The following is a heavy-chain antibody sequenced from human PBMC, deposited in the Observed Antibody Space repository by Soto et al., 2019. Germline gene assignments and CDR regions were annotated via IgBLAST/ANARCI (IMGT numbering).Heavy chain of an antibody. J-gene: IGHJ4*01. D-gene: IGHD6-13*01. CDR1: GGTFSSYT. Sequence: SVKVCCKASGGTFSSYTISWVRQAPGQGLEWMGRIIPILGIANYAQKFQGRVTITADKSTSTAYMELSSLRSEDTAVYYCARREGSIAAAGPDLAYWGHGTLVTVS. CDR3: ARREGSIAAAGPDLAY. V-gene: IGHV1-69*02. CDR2: IIPILGIA.